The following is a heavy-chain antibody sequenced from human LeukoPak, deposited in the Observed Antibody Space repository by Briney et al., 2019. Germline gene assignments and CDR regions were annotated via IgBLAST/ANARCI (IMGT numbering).Heavy chain of an antibody. CDR2: IYPGDYDT. Sequence: GESLKISCKASGYSSTSYWIGCVRQMPGKRLEWLGIIYPGDYDTKSSPSFQGKVTISADKSTSTAYLQWSSLKASDTAMYYCARHGDGYNYPLDYWGQGTLVTVSS. CDR3: ARHGDGYNYPLDY. J-gene: IGHJ4*02. D-gene: IGHD5-24*01. V-gene: IGHV5-51*01. CDR1: GYSSTSYW.